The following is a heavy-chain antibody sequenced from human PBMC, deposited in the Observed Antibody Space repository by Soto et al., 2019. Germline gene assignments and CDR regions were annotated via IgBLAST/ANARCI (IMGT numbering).Heavy chain of an antibody. D-gene: IGHD2-15*01. CDR2: INHSGST. CDR3: ARDVVATSRFDP. Sequence: QVQLQQWGAGLLKPSETLSLTCAVYGGSFSGYYWSWIRQPPGKGLEWIGEINHSGSTNYNPSLKSRVTISVDTSKNQFSLKLSSVTAADTAVYYCARDVVATSRFDPWGQGTLVTVSS. V-gene: IGHV4-34*01. J-gene: IGHJ5*02. CDR1: GGSFSGYY.